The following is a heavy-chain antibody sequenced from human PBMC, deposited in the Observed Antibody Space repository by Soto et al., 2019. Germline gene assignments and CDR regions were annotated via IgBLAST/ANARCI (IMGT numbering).Heavy chain of an antibody. D-gene: IGHD3-9*01. CDR1: GFTFSSYG. J-gene: IGHJ3*02. V-gene: IGHV3-33*01. CDR3: ARASAYYDILTGYYSDAFDI. CDR2: IWYDGSNK. Sequence: QVQLVESGGGVVQPGRSLRLSCAASGFTFSSYGMHWVRQAPGKGLEWVAVIWYDGSNKYYADSVKGRFTISRDNSKNTLYLQMTSLRAEDTAVYYCARASAYYDILTGYYSDAFDIWGQGTMVTVSS.